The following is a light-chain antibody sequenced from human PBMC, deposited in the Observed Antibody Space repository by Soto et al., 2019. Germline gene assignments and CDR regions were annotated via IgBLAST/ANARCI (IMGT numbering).Light chain of an antibody. V-gene: IGKV1-5*01. Sequence: DIQMTQSPSTLSASVGDRVTITCRASQSISNWLAWYQQKPGQAPKLLIYDASTLESGVPSRFSGSGSGTEFTLTINSLQPDDFATYYCQQYNSYSGTFGQGTKVEIQ. CDR1: QSISNW. J-gene: IGKJ1*01. CDR2: DAS. CDR3: QQYNSYSGT.